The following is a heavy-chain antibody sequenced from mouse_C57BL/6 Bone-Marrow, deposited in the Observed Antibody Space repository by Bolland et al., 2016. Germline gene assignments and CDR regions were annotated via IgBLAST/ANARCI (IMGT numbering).Heavy chain of an antibody. CDR3: AIGYGISPGFAY. V-gene: IGHV1-74*01. J-gene: IGHJ3*01. D-gene: IGHD1-1*01. CDR2: SDT. Sequence: SDTNYNQKFKGKATLTVDKSSSTAYMQLSSLTSEDSAVYYCAIGYGISPGFAYWGQGTLV.